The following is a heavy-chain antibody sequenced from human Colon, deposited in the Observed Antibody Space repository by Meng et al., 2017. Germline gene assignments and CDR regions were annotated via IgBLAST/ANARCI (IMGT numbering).Heavy chain of an antibody. J-gene: IGHJ5*02. CDR2: IYYSGST. CDR1: GGSISSGDYY. D-gene: IGHD4-17*01. CDR3: ARDRKHYGERGWFDP. V-gene: IGHV4-30-4*01. Sequence: HGQLQESRPGLVQPSQTLSLTCTVSGGSISSGDYYWSWIRRPPGKGLEWIGYIYYSGSTYSNASLKSRVTISIDRSKNQFSLKLSSVTAADTAVYYCARDRKHYGERGWFDPWGQGTLVTVSS.